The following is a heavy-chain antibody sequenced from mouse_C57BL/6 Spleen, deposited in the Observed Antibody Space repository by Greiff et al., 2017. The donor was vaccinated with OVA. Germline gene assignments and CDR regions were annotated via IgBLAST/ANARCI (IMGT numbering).Heavy chain of an antibody. V-gene: IGHV1-69*01. D-gene: IGHD1-1*01. CDR3: AISITTVRYFDV. CDR1: GYTFTSYW. CDR2: IDPSDSYT. J-gene: IGHJ1*03. Sequence: QVQLQQPGAELVMPGASVKLSCKASGYTFTSYWMHWVKQRPGQGLEWIGEIDPSDSYTNYNQKFKGKSTLTVDKSSSTAYMQLSSLTSEDSAVYYCAISITTVRYFDVWGTGTTVTVSS.